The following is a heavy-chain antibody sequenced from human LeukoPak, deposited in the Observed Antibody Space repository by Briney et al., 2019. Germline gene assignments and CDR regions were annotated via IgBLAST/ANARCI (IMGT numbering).Heavy chain of an antibody. Sequence: SETLSLTCTASGGSISSSSCYWGWIRQPPGKGLEFIGNIYYSGSTYYNPSLNSRVTISGDTSKNQFSLKLTSVTAADTAVYYCARLGGYSQGLFYYWGQGTLVTVSS. V-gene: IGHV4-39*01. CDR1: GGSISSSSCY. CDR2: IYYSGST. J-gene: IGHJ4*02. D-gene: IGHD2-15*01. CDR3: ARLGGYSQGLFYY.